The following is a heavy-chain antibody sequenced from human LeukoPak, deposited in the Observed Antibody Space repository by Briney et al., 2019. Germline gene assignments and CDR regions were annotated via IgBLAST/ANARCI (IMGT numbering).Heavy chain of an antibody. Sequence: SETLSLTCTVSGYSISSGYYWGWIRQPPGKGLEWIGSIYHSGSTYYNPSLKSRVTISVDTSKNQFSLKLSSATAADTAVYYCARVQPTYCSSTSCYKGRDDAFDIWGQGTMVTVSS. V-gene: IGHV4-38-2*02. CDR2: IYHSGST. D-gene: IGHD2-2*02. J-gene: IGHJ3*02. CDR3: ARVQPTYCSSTSCYKGRDDAFDI. CDR1: GYSISSGYY.